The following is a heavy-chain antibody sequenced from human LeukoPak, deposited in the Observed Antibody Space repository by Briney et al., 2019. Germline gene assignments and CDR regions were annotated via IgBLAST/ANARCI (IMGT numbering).Heavy chain of an antibody. Sequence: GGSLRLSCAASGFTFSSYAMSWVRQAPGKGLEWVSSISNSGGRTFYTDSVKGRFTISRDNSKITLYLQMNSLRAEDMAVYYCAKSYNGYESRPDYWGQGTQVTVSS. V-gene: IGHV3-23*01. J-gene: IGHJ4*02. CDR3: AKSYNGYESRPDY. CDR1: GFTFSSYA. D-gene: IGHD5-12*01. CDR2: ISNSGGRT.